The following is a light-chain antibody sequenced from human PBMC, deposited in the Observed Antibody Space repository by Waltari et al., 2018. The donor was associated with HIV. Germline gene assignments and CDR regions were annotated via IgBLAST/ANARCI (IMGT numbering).Light chain of an antibody. CDR3: QQRRNWPQVT. CDR1: ESVGTY. CDR2: DAS. V-gene: IGKV3-11*01. Sequence: EIVLTQSPSTLYSHPAQKVILSCRASESVGTYLAWYQHKRGQAPSLLIYDASNRAIGTPPRLSGVRYGTDFTLTISGLETEDFAVYYCQQRRNWPQVTFGPGTTV. J-gene: IGKJ3*01.